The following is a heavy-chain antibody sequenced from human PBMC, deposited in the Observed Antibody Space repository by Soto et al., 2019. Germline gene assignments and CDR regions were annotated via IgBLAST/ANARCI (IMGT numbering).Heavy chain of an antibody. CDR2: INIVNGDT. D-gene: IGHD5-12*01. J-gene: IGHJ6*02. CDR1: GYSFSKSA. V-gene: IGHV1-3*04. Sequence: GASVKVSCKSSGYSFSKSAIHWVRQAPGQGLEWMGWINIVNGDTQSSQKFQNRITIGADTAAKTAYMELTSLRSEDTAIYYCARDLNIVDYFSFGPKSYFHYALDVWGQGTTVTVSS. CDR3: ARDLNIVDYFSFGPKSYFHYALDV.